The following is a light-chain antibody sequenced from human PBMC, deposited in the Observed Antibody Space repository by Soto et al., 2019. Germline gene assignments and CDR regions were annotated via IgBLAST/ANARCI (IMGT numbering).Light chain of an antibody. CDR1: QTVLYSSNNKNY. J-gene: IGKJ4*01. V-gene: IGKV4-1*01. Sequence: DIVMTQSPDSLAVSLGERATINCKSSQTVLYSSNNKNYLAWYQQKPGQPPKLLIYWASTREIGVPDRFSGSGSGTDFTLTISSLQAEDVAVYYCQQYYDTPLTFGGGTKVEIK. CDR2: WAS. CDR3: QQYYDTPLT.